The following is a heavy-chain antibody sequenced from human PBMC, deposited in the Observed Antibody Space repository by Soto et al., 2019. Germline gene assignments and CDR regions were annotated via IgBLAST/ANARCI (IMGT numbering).Heavy chain of an antibody. CDR2: IIPIFGTA. Sequence: EASVKVSCKASGGTFSSYAISWVRQAPGQGLEWMGGIIPIFGTANYAQKFQGRVTITADESTSTAYMELSSLRSEDTAVYYCARDRPCSGGSCYSSLYGMDVWGQGTTVTVSS. CDR3: ARDRPCSGGSCYSSLYGMDV. J-gene: IGHJ6*02. V-gene: IGHV1-69*13. CDR1: GGTFSSYA. D-gene: IGHD2-15*01.